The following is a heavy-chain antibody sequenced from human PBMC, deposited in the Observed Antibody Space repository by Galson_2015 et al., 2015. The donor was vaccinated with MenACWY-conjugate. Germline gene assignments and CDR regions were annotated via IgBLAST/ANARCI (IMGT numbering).Heavy chain of an antibody. D-gene: IGHD2-2*01. CDR2: IKQDGSEK. CDR3: ARDNRYCSSTSCEGPSRRVKGHYYYYYGMDV. Sequence: SLRLSCAASGFTFSSYWMSWVRQAPGKGLEWVANIKQDGSEKYYVDSVKGRFTISRDNAKNSLYLQMNSLRAEDTAVYYCARDNRYCSSTSCEGPSRRVKGHYYYYYGMDVWGQGTTVTVSS. V-gene: IGHV3-7*03. CDR1: GFTFSSYW. J-gene: IGHJ6*02.